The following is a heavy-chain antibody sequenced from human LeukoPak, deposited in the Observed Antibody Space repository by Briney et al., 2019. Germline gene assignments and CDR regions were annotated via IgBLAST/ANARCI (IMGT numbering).Heavy chain of an antibody. Sequence: PGGSLRLSCAASGFTFSSYGMHWVRQAPGKGLEWVAVIWYGGSNKYYADSVKGRFTISRDNSKNTLYLQMNSLRAEDTAVYYCAKDRVWNSLDSWGQGTLVTVSS. CDR3: AKDRVWNSLDS. D-gene: IGHD1-7*01. J-gene: IGHJ4*02. V-gene: IGHV3-30*02. CDR2: IWYGGSNK. CDR1: GFTFSSYG.